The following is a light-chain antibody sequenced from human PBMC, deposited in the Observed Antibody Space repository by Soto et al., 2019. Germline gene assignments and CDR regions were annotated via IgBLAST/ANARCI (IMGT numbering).Light chain of an antibody. J-gene: IGLJ2*01. CDR1: SGHSSYT. V-gene: IGLV4-69*01. Sequence: QLVMTQSPSASASLGASVKLTCTLSSGHSSYTIAWHQQQPEKGPRYLMKLNSDGSHSKGDGIPDRFSGSSSGAERYLTISSLQSEDEADYYCQTWVTGIRVFGGGTKLTVL. CDR3: QTWVTGIRV. CDR2: LNSDGSH.